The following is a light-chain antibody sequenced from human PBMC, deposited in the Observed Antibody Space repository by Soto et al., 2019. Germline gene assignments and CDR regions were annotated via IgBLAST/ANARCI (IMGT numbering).Light chain of an antibody. CDR1: QCISSY. CDR3: QQTYNTPWT. Sequence: VIWMTQSPSLLSASTGDRVTISCRMSQCISSYLAWYEQKPGKDPEFLIYAASTLQSWVPSRFSGSGSGTDFTLTINGLQLEDFATYYCQQTYNTPWTFGQGTKV. CDR2: AAS. J-gene: IGKJ1*01. V-gene: IGKV1D-8*03.